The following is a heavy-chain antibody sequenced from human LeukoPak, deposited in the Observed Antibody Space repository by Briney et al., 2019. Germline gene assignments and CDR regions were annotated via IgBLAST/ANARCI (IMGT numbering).Heavy chain of an antibody. D-gene: IGHD4-23*01. J-gene: IGHJ3*02. Sequence: GEALNTCWEGSGTSSCYYSIGWVRQLPGKGLELMGVIYARDSGTRYSPSFRGQVTISVDKSISIAYLQWGSLEASDTAIYYCARVAHPDYGGDFGRRAFDIWGQGTMVVVSS. CDR3: ARVAHPDYGGDFGRRAFDI. CDR2: IYARDSGT. V-gene: IGHV5-51*01. CDR1: GTSSCYYS.